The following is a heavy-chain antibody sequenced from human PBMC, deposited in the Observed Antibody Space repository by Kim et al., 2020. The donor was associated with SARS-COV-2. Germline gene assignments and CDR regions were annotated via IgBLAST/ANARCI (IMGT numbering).Heavy chain of an antibody. CDR3: ARDLRDYDILTGYSPVGYGMDV. V-gene: IGHV4-31*03. CDR1: GGSISSGGYY. CDR2: IYYSGST. J-gene: IGHJ6*02. D-gene: IGHD3-9*01. Sequence: SETLSLTCTVSGGSISSGGYYWSWIRQHPGKGLEWIGYIYYSGSTYYNPSLKSRVTISVDTSKNQFSLKLSSVTAADTAVYYCARDLRDYDILTGYSPVGYGMDVWGQGTTVTVSS.